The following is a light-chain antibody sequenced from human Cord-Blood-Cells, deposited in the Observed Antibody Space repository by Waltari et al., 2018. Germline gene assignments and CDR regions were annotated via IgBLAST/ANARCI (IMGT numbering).Light chain of an antibody. CDR2: GAT. CDR1: QDIDDD. J-gene: IGKJ2*01. Sequence: ETTLTKSPAFMSATPGDTVNISCKASQDIDDDMNLYQQKPGEAAIFSIQGATTLVPGISPRFSGSGYGTDFTVTMNNRESVEAAYYFCRQHDNFPYTVGQGTKLEIK. CDR3: RQHDNFPYT. V-gene: IGKV5-2*01.